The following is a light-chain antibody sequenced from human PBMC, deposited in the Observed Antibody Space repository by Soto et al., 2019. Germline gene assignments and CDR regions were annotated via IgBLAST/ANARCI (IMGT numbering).Light chain of an antibody. CDR2: DAS. CDR3: QQRNNWPPIT. J-gene: IGKJ5*01. CDR1: QSVNSNY. Sequence: EIVMTQSPATLSVSPGERPTLPCSASQSVNSNYLAWYQQKPGQAPRLLIYDASNRATGVPARFSGSGSGTDFTLTISSLEPEDFALYYCQQRNNWPPITFGQGTRLEIK. V-gene: IGKV3-11*01.